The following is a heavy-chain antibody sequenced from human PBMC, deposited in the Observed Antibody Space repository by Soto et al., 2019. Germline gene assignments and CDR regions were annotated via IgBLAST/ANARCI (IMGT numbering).Heavy chain of an antibody. V-gene: IGHV1-69*01. J-gene: IGHJ6*02. D-gene: IGHD5-18*01. CDR3: ARGLSGYSYGLSFHYYYGMDV. CDR2: IIPIFGTA. CDR1: GGTFSSYA. Sequence: QVQLVQSGAEVKKPGSSVKVSCKASGGTFSSYAISWVRQAPGQGLEWMGGIIPIFGTANYAQKFQGRVTITADESTSTAYMELSSLRSEDTAVYYCARGLSGYSYGLSFHYYYGMDVWGQGTRVTVSS.